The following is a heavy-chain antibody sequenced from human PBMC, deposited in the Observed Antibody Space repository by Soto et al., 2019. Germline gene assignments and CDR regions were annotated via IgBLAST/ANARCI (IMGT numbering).Heavy chain of an antibody. CDR1: GGTFSSYA. V-gene: IGHV1-69*13. J-gene: IGHJ4*02. Sequence: SVKVSCKASGGTFSSYAISWVRQAPGQGLEWMGGIIPIFGTANYAQKFQGGVTITADESTSTAYMELSSLRSEDTAVYYCAREKDYYGSGSYYRCFDYWGQGTQVTVSS. CDR3: AREKDYYGSGSYYRCFDY. D-gene: IGHD3-10*01. CDR2: IIPIFGTA.